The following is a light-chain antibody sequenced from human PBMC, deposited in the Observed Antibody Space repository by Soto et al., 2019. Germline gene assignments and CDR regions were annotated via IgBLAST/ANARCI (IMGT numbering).Light chain of an antibody. CDR1: SSDIGAYDY. V-gene: IGLV2-23*01. CDR3: CLYIGATTYV. Sequence: QSVLTQPASLSGSPGQSITISCTGTSSDIGAYDYVSWFQQHPGKAPKVMISEGHRRPSGVPDRFSGSTSVNSASLTISGLQADDEADYYCCLYIGATTYVFGTGTKVTVL. J-gene: IGLJ1*01. CDR2: EGH.